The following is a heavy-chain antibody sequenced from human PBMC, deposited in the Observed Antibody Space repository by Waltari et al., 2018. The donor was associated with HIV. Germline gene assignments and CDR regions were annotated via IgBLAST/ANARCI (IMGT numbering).Heavy chain of an antibody. Sequence: EVLLVESGGGLGKPGGSLRLSCAASGFTFSDAWMSWVRQAPGKGLEWVGRIKSNTDGGTTDYAAPVKGRFTISRDESKTTLYLEMNSLKTEDTAVYYCTTVGGGTRDYWGQGTLITVSS. CDR3: TTVGGGTRDY. V-gene: IGHV3-15*01. CDR1: GFTFSDAW. CDR2: IKSNTDGGTT. D-gene: IGHD3-16*01. J-gene: IGHJ4*02.